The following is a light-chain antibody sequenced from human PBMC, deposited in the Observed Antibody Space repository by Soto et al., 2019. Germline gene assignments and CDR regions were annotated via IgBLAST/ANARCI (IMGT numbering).Light chain of an antibody. CDR1: SSDVGGYNY. J-gene: IGLJ2*01. V-gene: IGLV2-11*01. Sequence: QSALTQPRSVSGSPGQSVTISCTGTSSDVGGYNYVSWYQQHPGKAHKLMIYDVSKRPSGVPDRFSGSKSGNTASLTISGLQAEDEADYYCSSYAGSYTFHVVFGGGTKLTVL. CDR3: SSYAGSYTFHVV. CDR2: DVS.